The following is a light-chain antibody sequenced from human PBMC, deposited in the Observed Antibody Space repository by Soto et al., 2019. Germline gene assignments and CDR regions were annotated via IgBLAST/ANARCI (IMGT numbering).Light chain of an antibody. CDR1: QSVNSN. CDR3: QHYNVYPWT. V-gene: IGKV3-15*01. J-gene: IGKJ1*01. CDR2: DAS. Sequence: IVMSQSPATLSVSPGERATLSCRASQSVNSNLAWYQQRPGQAPRLLIYDASSLQIGVPARFSGSGSGTEFTLSISSLQPDDFATYYCQHYNVYPWTFGQGTKVDIK.